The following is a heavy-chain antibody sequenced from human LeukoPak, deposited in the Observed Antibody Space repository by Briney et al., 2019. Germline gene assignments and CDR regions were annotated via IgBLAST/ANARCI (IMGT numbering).Heavy chain of an antibody. D-gene: IGHD6-13*01. Sequence: EASVKVSCKASGYTFTGYYMHWVRQAPGQGLEWMGWINPNSGATNYAQKFQGRVAMTRDTSVSTIYMELSRLKFDDTAVYYCASRIGSSWFERLHWYFDLWGRGTLVTVSS. CDR3: ASRIGSSWFERLHWYFDL. J-gene: IGHJ2*01. V-gene: IGHV1-2*02. CDR1: GYTFTGYY. CDR2: INPNSGAT.